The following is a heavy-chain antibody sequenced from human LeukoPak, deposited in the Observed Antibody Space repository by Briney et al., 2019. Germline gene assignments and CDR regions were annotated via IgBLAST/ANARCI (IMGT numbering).Heavy chain of an antibody. D-gene: IGHD4-23*01. CDR1: GGYIITSGHD. CDR2: IYYTGVT. V-gene: IGHV4-39*07. J-gene: IGHJ5*02. CDR3: ARERSSSGGHNWFDP. Sequence: SETLSLTCTVSGGYIITSGHDWVWIRQPPGKGLEGMGSIYYTGVTSANPFFRSRMSIPVDTSKNQFSLNLTPVTAADAAVYYCARERSSSGGHNWFDPWGQATLVTVSS.